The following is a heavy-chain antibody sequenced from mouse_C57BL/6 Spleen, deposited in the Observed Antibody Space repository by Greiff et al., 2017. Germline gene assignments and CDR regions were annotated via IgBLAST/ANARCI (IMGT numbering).Heavy chain of an antibody. CDR3: ARLPNYYGSSTFAY. CDR2: ISSGGSYT. CDR1: GFTFSSYG. J-gene: IGHJ3*01. Sequence: EVKLLESGGDLVKPGGSLKLSCAASGFTFSSYGMSWVRQTPDKRLEWVATISSGGSYTYYPDRVKGRFTISRDNAKNTLYLQMSSLKSEDTAMYYCARLPNYYGSSTFAYWGQGTLVTVSA. V-gene: IGHV5-6*02. D-gene: IGHD1-1*01.